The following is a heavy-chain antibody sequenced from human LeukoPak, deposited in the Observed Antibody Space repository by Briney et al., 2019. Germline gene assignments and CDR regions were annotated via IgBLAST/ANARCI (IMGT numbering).Heavy chain of an antibody. CDR2: IWYDGSNK. Sequence: PGRSLRLSCAASGFTFSSYGMHWVRQAPGKGLEWVAVIWYDGSNKYYADSVKGRFTISRDNSRNTLSLQMNSLRVDDTAVYYCARGFRSVTTWGYFDYWGQGALVTFSS. D-gene: IGHD4-17*01. J-gene: IGHJ4*02. V-gene: IGHV3-33*01. CDR1: GFTFSSYG. CDR3: ARGFRSVTTWGYFDY.